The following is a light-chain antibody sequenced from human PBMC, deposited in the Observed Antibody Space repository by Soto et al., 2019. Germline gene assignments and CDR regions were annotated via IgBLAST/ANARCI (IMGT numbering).Light chain of an antibody. CDR2: DAS. Sequence: DIQMTQFPSTLSASAGDRVTITCRASQSISGWLAWYQQKPGKAPKLLIYDASGSETAVSSRFSASGSGTEFTLSISSLQPEDSAIYYCQQYKNYVYTFGQGTKVDIK. CDR3: QQYKNYVYT. V-gene: IGKV1-5*01. CDR1: QSISGW. J-gene: IGKJ2*01.